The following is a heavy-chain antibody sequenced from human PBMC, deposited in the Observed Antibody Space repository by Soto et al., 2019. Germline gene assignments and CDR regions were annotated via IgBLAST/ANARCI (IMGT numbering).Heavy chain of an antibody. CDR2: ISSSSSTI. V-gene: IGHV3-48*02. CDR1: GFTFSSYS. D-gene: IGHD5-18*01. Sequence: EVQLVESGGGLVQPGGSLRLSCAASGFTFSSYSMNWVRQAPGKGLEWVSYISSSSSTIYYADSVKGRFTISRDNAKNSLYLQMNSLRDEDTAVYYCAREGARYSYGGKYCYYYGMDVWGQGTTVTVSS. CDR3: AREGARYSYGGKYCYYYGMDV. J-gene: IGHJ6*02.